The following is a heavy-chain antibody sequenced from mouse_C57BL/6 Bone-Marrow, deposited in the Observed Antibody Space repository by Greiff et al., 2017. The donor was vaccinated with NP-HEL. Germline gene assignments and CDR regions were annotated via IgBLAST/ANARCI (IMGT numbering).Heavy chain of an antibody. CDR1: GYTFTSYG. J-gene: IGHJ3*01. D-gene: IGHD2-3*01. CDR2: IYPRSGNT. Sequence: QVQLQQSGAELARPGASVKLSCKASGYTFTSYGISWVKQRPGQGLEWIGEIYPRSGNTYYNEKFKGKATLTADKSSSTAYMELRSLTSEDSAVYFCARLWLLQSDWGQGTLVTVSA. CDR3: ARLWLLQSD. V-gene: IGHV1-81*01.